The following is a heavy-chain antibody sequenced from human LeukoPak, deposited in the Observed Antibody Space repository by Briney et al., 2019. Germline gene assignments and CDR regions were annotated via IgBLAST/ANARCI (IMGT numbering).Heavy chain of an antibody. V-gene: IGHV1-69*04. Sequence: SVKVSCKASGGTFSSYAISWVRQAPGQGLEWMGRIIPILGIANYAQKFQGRVTITADKSTSTAYMELSSLRSEDTAVYYCARERYCSGGSCYGTQTKYHYYGMDVWGQGTTVTVSS. CDR3: ARERYCSGGSCYGTQTKYHYYGMDV. CDR1: GGTFSSYA. J-gene: IGHJ6*02. D-gene: IGHD2-15*01. CDR2: IIPILGIA.